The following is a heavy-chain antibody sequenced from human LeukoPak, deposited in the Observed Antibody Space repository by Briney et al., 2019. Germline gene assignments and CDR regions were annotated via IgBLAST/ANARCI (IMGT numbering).Heavy chain of an antibody. CDR2: ISAYNGNT. Sequence: ASVKVSCKASGYIYTDYGMTWVRQAPGQGLEWMGWISAYNGNTNYAQKFQGRVTMTTDTSTSTAYMELRSLRSDDTAVYYCARDREGASTPDYWGQGTLVTVSS. J-gene: IGHJ4*02. V-gene: IGHV1-18*01. CDR3: ARDREGASTPDY. D-gene: IGHD1-26*01. CDR1: GYIYTDYG.